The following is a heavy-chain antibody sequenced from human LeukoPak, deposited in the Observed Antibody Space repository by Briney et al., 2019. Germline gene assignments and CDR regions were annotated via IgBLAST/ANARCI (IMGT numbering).Heavy chain of an antibody. CDR3: AKALVATITDFDY. J-gene: IGHJ4*02. D-gene: IGHD5-12*01. Sequence: PGGSLRLSCAASGFTFGSYAMSWVRQAPGKGLEWVSAITGGGGNTYYADSVKGRFTISRDNSKNTLYLQMNTLRAEDPALYYCAKALVATITDFDYWGQGTLVTVSS. V-gene: IGHV3-23*01. CDR2: ITGGGGNT. CDR1: GFTFGSYA.